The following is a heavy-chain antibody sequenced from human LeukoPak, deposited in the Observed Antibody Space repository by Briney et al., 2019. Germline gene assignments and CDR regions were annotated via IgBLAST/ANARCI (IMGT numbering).Heavy chain of an antibody. D-gene: IGHD5-24*01. CDR2: INPSGST. V-gene: IGHV4-34*01. Sequence: SETLSLTCAVYGGSFSGYHWTWIRQSPGKGLEWIGDINPSGSTYYNPSLKSRLTISVDTSKNQFSLKLRSVTAADTAVYYCAKGGQIYEVASAGVFWGQGTLVTVSS. J-gene: IGHJ4*02. CDR1: GGSFSGYH. CDR3: AKGGQIYEVASAGVF.